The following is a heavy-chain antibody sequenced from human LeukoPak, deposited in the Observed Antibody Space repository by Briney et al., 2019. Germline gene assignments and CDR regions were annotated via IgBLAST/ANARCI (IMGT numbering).Heavy chain of an antibody. J-gene: IGHJ4*02. CDR3: ARDPSGSYSAR. CDR1: GGTFSSYA. D-gene: IGHD1-26*01. Sequence: GASVKVSCKASGGTFSSYAISWVRQAPGQGLEWMGRIIPILGIANYAQKFQGRVTITADKSTSTAYMELSSLRSEDTAMYYCARDPSGSYSARWGQGTLVTVSS. CDR2: IIPILGIA. V-gene: IGHV1-69*04.